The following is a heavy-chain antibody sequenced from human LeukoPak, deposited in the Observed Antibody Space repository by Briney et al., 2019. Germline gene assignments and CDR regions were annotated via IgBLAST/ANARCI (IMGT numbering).Heavy chain of an antibody. Sequence: PGGSLRLSCAASGFTFSSYSMNWVRQAPGKGLEWVSYISSSSSTIYYADSVKGRFTISRDNAKNSLYLQMNSLRDEDTAVYYCARDPVYYDSSGPFDYWGQGTLVTVSS. V-gene: IGHV3-48*02. CDR1: GFTFSSYS. CDR2: ISSSSSTI. CDR3: ARDPVYYDSSGPFDY. J-gene: IGHJ4*02. D-gene: IGHD3-22*01.